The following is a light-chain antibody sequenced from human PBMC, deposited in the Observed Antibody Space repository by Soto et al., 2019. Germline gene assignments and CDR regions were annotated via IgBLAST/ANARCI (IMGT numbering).Light chain of an antibody. J-gene: IGLJ3*02. CDR1: SSNIGTNT. CDR3: AAWDGSLNVVL. V-gene: IGLV1-44*01. Sequence: QSALTQPPSASGTPGQRVTISCSGSSSNIGTNTVNWYQQFPRSAPKLLMYSSNQRPSGVPDRFSGSKSGTSASLAISGLQSADEADYYCAAWDGSLNVVLFGGGTKLTVL. CDR2: SSN.